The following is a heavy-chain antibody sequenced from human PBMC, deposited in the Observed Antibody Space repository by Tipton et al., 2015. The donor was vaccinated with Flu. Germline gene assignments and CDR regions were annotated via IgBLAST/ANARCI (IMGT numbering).Heavy chain of an antibody. V-gene: IGHV4-39*07. J-gene: IGHJ1*01. CDR3: AREKGSSGSEYFQH. CDR2: IYSSGST. D-gene: IGHD6-19*01. Sequence: SPRSYYWGWIRQPPGKGLEWIGCIYSSGSTYYNPSLKSRVTISLVTSKNQFSLKLSSVTAADTAVYYCAREKGSSGSEYFQHWGQGTLVTVSS. CDR1: SPRSYY.